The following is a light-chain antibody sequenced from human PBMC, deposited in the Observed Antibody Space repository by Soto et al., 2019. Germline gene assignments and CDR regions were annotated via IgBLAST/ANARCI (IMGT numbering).Light chain of an antibody. CDR2: GAS. J-gene: IGKJ1*01. V-gene: IGKV3-15*01. CDR1: QSVISNY. CDR3: QQYNNWPRT. Sequence: EIVLPQSPGTLSLSPGERATLSCMASQSVISNYLAWYQQKPGQPPRLLIYGASTRATGIPARFSGSGSGTEFTLTISSLQSEDFAVYYCQQYNNWPRTFGQGTKVAIK.